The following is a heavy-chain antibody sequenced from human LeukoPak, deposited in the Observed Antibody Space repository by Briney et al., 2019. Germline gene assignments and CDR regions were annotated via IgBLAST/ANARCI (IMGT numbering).Heavy chain of an antibody. J-gene: IGHJ5*02. CDR3: AASYDCRFAP. CDR1: GGSISSASFY. D-gene: IGHD3-3*01. CDR2: MYYSGST. Sequence: SETLSLTCTVSGGSISSASFYWGWIRQPPGKGLEWIGSMYYSGSTYYNPSLRSRLTISVDTSKNHFSLKLSSLTAADTAVYYCAASYDCRFAPWGQGTLVTVSS. V-gene: IGHV4-39*02.